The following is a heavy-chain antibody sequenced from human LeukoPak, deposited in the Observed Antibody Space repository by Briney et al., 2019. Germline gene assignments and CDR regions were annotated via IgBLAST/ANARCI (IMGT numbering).Heavy chain of an antibody. CDR2: IYYSGST. CDR1: GGSISSYY. CDR3: ARHVTASSGWYGPGYYYYYYGMDV. Sequence: SETLSLTYTVSGGSISSYYWSWIRQPPGKGLEWIGYIYYSGSTNYNPSLKSRVTISVDTSKNQFSLKLSSVTAADTAVYYCARHVTASSGWYGPGYYYYYYGMDVWGQGTTVTVSS. D-gene: IGHD6-19*01. J-gene: IGHJ6*02. V-gene: IGHV4-59*08.